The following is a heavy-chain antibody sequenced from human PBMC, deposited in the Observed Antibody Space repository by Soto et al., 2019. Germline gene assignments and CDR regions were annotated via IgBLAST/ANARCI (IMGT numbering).Heavy chain of an antibody. V-gene: IGHV3-23*01. CDR2: VSRSGSDT. J-gene: IGHJ4*02. CDR1: GFSFSIYD. CDR3: VAASLGF. Sequence: GGSLRLSCAASGFSFSIYDMSWVRQAPGRGLEWVSTVSRSGSDTSYADSVKGRSTISRDNSKNTVYLQMNSLRAEDTAFYYCVAASLGFWGQGTLVTVSS.